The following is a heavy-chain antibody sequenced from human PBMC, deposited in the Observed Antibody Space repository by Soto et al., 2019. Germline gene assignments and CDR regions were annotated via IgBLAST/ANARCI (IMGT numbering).Heavy chain of an antibody. CDR3: ARGLFGQQWLVVFDT. V-gene: IGHV1-69*01. D-gene: IGHD6-19*01. J-gene: IGHJ4*02. Sequence: QVHLVQSGAEVKKPGSSVKVSCKASGGSFSNYIFAWVRQAPGQGLEWMGGTIPMFATAHYAQKLQGRVTITADESTITVYMDLTSLTSDDTAVYYCARGLFGQQWLVVFDTWGQGTLVTVSS. CDR1: GGSFSNYI. CDR2: TIPMFATA.